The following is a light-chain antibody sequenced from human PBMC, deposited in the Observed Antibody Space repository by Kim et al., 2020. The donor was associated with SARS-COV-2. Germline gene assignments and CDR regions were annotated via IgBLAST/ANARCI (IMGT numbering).Light chain of an antibody. V-gene: IGKV1-5*01. CDR1: HSISSW. CDR3: QQYNSYPYT. CDR2: DAS. J-gene: IGKJ2*01. Sequence: DIQMTQSPSTLSASVGDRVTITCRASHSISSWLAWYQQKPGKAPKLLIYDASSLESGVPSRFSGSGSGTEFTLTISSLQPDDFATYYCQQYNSYPYTFGQGTKLEI.